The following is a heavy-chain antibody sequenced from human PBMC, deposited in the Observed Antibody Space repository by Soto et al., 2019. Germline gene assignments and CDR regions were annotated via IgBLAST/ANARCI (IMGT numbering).Heavy chain of an antibody. Sequence: EVQLVESGGGLVQPGGSLRLSCAASGFTFSSYAMHWVRQAPGKGLEYVSAISSNGGSTYYANSVKGRFTISRDNSKNTLYLQMGSLRAEDMAVYYCARELALLPNYVYYYYGMDVW. V-gene: IGHV3-64*01. J-gene: IGHJ6*01. CDR3: ARELALLPNYVYYYYGMDV. CDR1: GFTFSSYA. D-gene: IGHD4-4*01. CDR2: ISSNGGST.